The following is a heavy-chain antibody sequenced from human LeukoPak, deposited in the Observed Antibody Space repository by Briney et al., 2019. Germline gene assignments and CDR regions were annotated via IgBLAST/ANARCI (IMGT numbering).Heavy chain of an antibody. CDR3: ARDRDMITFGGVIADY. Sequence: ASVKVSCKASGYTFTNYGISWVRQAPGQGLEWMGWISAYNGNTNYAQKLQGRVTMTTDTSTSTAYMELRSLRSDDTAVYYCARDRDMITFGGVIADYWGQGTLVTVSS. CDR1: GYTFTNYG. CDR2: ISAYNGNT. V-gene: IGHV1-18*04. J-gene: IGHJ4*02. D-gene: IGHD3-16*02.